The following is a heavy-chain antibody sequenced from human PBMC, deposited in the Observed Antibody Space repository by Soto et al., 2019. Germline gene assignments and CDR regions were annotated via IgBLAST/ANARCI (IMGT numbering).Heavy chain of an antibody. CDR1: GFIFSSYG. J-gene: IGHJ3*02. Sequence: QVQLVESGGGVVQPGRSLRLSCAASGFIFSSYGMHWVRQAPGKGLEWVAVIWYDGSNKYYADSVKGRFTISRDNSKNXLYLQMNSLRVEDTAVYYCARDDPYDYGGNYALDIWGHGTMVTVSS. CDR2: IWYDGSNK. D-gene: IGHD4-17*01. V-gene: IGHV3-33*01. CDR3: ARDDPYDYGGNYALDI.